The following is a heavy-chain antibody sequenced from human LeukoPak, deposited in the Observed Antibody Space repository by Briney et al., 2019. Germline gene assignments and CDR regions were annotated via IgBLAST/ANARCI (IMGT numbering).Heavy chain of an antibody. V-gene: IGHV1-46*01. CDR2: INPRGGST. D-gene: IGHD2-2*01. CDR3: ARANCSSISCPPDY. CDR1: GYAFISYY. J-gene: IGHJ4*02. Sequence: ASVKVSCKASGYAFISYYMHWVRQAPGQGLEWMGIINPRGGSTSYRQKFQGRVTMTRDTSTSTVYMELSSLRSEDTAIYYCARANCSSISCPPDYWGQGTLVTVSS.